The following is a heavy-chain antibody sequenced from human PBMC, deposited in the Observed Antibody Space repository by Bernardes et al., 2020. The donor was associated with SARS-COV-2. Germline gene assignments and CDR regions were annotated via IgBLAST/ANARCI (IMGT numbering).Heavy chain of an antibody. CDR3: AKYPSTYCSSTSCYWVGYYMDV. Sequence: GGSLRLSCAASGFTFSSYAMSWVRQAPGKGLEWVSAISGSGGSTYYADSVKGRFTISRDNSKNTLYLQMNSLRAEDTAVYYCAKYPSTYCSSTSCYWVGYYMDVWGKGTTVTVSS. V-gene: IGHV3-23*01. D-gene: IGHD2-2*01. CDR1: GFTFSSYA. CDR2: ISGSGGST. J-gene: IGHJ6*03.